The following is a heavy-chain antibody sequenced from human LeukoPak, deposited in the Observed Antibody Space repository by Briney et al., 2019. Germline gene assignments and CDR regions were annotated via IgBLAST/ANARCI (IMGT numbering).Heavy chain of an antibody. D-gene: IGHD3-22*01. J-gene: IGHJ4*02. CDR2: IYHSGST. V-gene: IGHV4-4*02. Sequence: SETLSLTCAVSGGSISSSNWWSWVRQPPGKGPEWIGEIYHSGSTNYNPSLKSRVTISVDKSKNQFSLKLSSVTAADTAVYYCARQNYYDSGGYYYAFDHWGQGTLVTVSS. CDR1: GGSISSSNW. CDR3: ARQNYYDSGGYYYAFDH.